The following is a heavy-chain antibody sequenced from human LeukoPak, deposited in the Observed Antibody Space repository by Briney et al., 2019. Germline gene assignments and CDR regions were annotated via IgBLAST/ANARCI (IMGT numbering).Heavy chain of an antibody. CDR2: INANTGVT. V-gene: IGHV1-2*02. CDR3: ARVRDGYNDAFDI. J-gene: IGHJ3*02. D-gene: IGHD5-24*01. CDR1: GFTFTGHY. Sequence: ASMKVSCKTSGFTFTGHYMHWLRQAPGQGLEWMGWINANTGVTHYAVKFQGRVTITGDTSISTVYMDLSSLQSDDTAVYYCARVRDGYNDAFDIWGQGTMVTVS.